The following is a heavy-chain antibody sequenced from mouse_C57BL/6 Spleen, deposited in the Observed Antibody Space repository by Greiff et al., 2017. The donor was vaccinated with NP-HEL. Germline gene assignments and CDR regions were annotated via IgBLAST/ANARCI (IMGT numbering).Heavy chain of an antibody. CDR2: ISDGGSYT. CDR3: AGGGYDPSWFAY. Sequence: VKVVESGGGLVKPGGSLKLSCAASGFTFSSYAMSWVRQTPEKRLEWVATISDGGSYTYYPDNVKGRFTISRDNAKNNLYLQMSHLKSEDTAMYYCAGGGYDPSWFAYWGQGTLVTVSA. D-gene: IGHD2-3*01. V-gene: IGHV5-4*03. J-gene: IGHJ3*01. CDR1: GFTFSSYA.